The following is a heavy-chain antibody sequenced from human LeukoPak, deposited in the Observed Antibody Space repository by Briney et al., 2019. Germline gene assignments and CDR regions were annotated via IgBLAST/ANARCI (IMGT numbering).Heavy chain of an antibody. CDR3: AKNRSNSSGFFDY. Sequence: GGSLRLSCAASGFTFSNSAMRWVRQAPGKGLERVSIICGSGDNTYYTDSVKGRFTLSRDNSRNTPYLQMYSLRAPDTALYYCAKNRSNSSGFFDYWGQGALVTVSS. CDR2: ICGSGDNT. V-gene: IGHV3-23*01. D-gene: IGHD6-6*01. CDR1: GFTFSNSA. J-gene: IGHJ4*02.